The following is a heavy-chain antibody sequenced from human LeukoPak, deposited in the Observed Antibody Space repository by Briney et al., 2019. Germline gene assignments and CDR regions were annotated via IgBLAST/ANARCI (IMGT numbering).Heavy chain of an antibody. CDR1: GFIFNNHW. J-gene: IGHJ3*02. V-gene: IGHV4-34*08. Sequence: PGGSLRLSCAASGFIFNNHWMIWVRQAPGKGLEWIGEINHSGSTNYNPSLKSRVTISVDTSKNQFSLKLSSVTAADTAVYYCANVFSDIWGQGTMVTVSS. CDR2: INHSGST. CDR3: ANVFSDI. D-gene: IGHD3-9*01.